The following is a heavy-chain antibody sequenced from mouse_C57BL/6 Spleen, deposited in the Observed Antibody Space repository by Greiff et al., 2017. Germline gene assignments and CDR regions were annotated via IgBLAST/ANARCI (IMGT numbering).Heavy chain of an antibody. CDR3: ARYYDLNYAMDY. CDR2: IHPNSGST. D-gene: IGHD2-4*01. J-gene: IGHJ4*01. Sequence: VQLQQPGAELVKPGASVKLSCKASGYTFTSYWMHWVKQRPGQGLEWIGMIHPNSGSTNYNEKFKSKATLTVDKSSSTAYMQLSSLTSEDSAVYYCARYYDLNYAMDYWGQGTSVTVSS. CDR1: GYTFTSYW. V-gene: IGHV1-64*01.